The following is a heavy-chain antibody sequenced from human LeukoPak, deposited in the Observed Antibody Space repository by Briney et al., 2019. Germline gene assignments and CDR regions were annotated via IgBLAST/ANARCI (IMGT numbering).Heavy chain of an antibody. Sequence: SQTLSLTCAISGDSLSSNSAAWNWIRQSPSRGLEWLGRTYYRSKWYNDYAVSVKSRITINPDTSQNQFSLQLNSVTPEDTAVYHCARGEDTAMVTATFDIWGQGTMVTVSS. CDR3: ARGEDTAMVTATFDI. D-gene: IGHD5-18*01. V-gene: IGHV6-1*01. CDR1: GDSLSSNSAA. CDR2: TYYRSKWYN. J-gene: IGHJ3*02.